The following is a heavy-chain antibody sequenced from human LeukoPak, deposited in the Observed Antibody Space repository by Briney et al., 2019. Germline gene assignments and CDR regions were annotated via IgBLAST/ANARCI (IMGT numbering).Heavy chain of an antibody. J-gene: IGHJ4*02. CDR2: IIPIFGTA. V-gene: IGHV1-69*06. D-gene: IGHD3-10*01. CDR3: ARDKKVRGVRFFDY. Sequence: SVKVSCKASGGTFSSYAISWVRQAPGQGLEWMGGIIPIFGTANYAQKFQGRVTITADKSTSTAYMGLSSLRSEDTAVYYCARDKKVRGVRFFDYWGQGTLVTVSS. CDR1: GGTFSSYA.